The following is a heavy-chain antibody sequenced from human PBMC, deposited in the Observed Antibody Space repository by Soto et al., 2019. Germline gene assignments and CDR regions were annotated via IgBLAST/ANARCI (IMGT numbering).Heavy chain of an antibody. J-gene: IGHJ4*02. V-gene: IGHV3-73*01. CDR1: GFSFSGSA. CDR2: IRSRPNSYAT. Sequence: PGGSLRLSCAASGFSFSGSAMHWVRLASGKGLEWVGRIRSRPNSYATAYGASMKGRFTISRDDSKNTAYLQMNSLKTEDTAVYFCTRHRRDFDYWGQGTLVTVSS. CDR3: TRHRRDFDY.